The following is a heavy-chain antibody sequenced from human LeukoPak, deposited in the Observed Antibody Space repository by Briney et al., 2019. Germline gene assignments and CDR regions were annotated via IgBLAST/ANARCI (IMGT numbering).Heavy chain of an antibody. CDR2: INPNSGGT. CDR1: GYTFAGYY. V-gene: IGHV1-2*04. J-gene: IGHJ5*02. Sequence: ASVKVSCKASGYTFAGYYMHWVRQAPGQGLEWMGWINPNSGGTNYAQKFQGWVTMTRDTSISTAYMELSRLRSDDTAVYYCARGQSSNYDFWSGYANWFDPWGQGTLVTVSS. CDR3: ARGQSSNYDFWSGYANWFDP. D-gene: IGHD3-3*01.